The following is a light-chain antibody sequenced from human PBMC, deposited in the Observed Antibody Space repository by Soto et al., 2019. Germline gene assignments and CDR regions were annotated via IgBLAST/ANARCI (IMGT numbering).Light chain of an antibody. J-gene: IGKJ2*01. V-gene: IGKV1-9*01. CDR2: GAS. CDR1: QDISSY. Sequence: DIQLTQSPSLLAASVGDTVTISCRASQDISSYLAWYRQKPGKAPELLIHGASILQSGVPSRFSGSRSGTEFTLTIRSLQPEDFETYYCQQVDSSPYTFGQGTKLDIK. CDR3: QQVDSSPYT.